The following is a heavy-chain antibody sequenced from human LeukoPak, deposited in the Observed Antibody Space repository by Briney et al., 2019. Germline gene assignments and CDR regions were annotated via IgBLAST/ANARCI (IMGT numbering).Heavy chain of an antibody. D-gene: IGHD6-13*01. V-gene: IGHV4-34*01. Sequence: SETLSLTCAVYGGSFSGYYWSWIRQPPGKGLEWIGEINHSGSTNYNPSLKSRVTISVDTSKNQFSLKLNSVTAADTAVYYCARCPGSWSGYDAFDIWGQGTMVTVSS. CDR1: GGSFSGYY. CDR2: INHSGST. CDR3: ARCPGSWSGYDAFDI. J-gene: IGHJ3*02.